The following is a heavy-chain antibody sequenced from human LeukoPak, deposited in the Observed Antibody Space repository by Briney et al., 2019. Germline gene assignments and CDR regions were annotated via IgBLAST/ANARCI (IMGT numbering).Heavy chain of an antibody. V-gene: IGHV3-74*01. CDR3: ARGGPRGYSYGAIDY. D-gene: IGHD5-18*01. CDR1: GFTFSSYW. CDR2: INSEGSST. Sequence: PGGSLRLSCAASGFTFSSYWMHWVRQAPGKGLVWVSRINSEGSSTSYADSVKGRFTISRDNAKNTLYLQMNSLRAEDTAVYYCARGGPRGYSYGAIDYWGQGTLVTVSS. J-gene: IGHJ4*02.